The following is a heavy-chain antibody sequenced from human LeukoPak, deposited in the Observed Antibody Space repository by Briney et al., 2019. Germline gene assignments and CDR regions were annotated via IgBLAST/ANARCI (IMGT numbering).Heavy chain of an antibody. D-gene: IGHD6-13*01. CDR3: SSPYHGIATIGALY. Sequence: PGGSLRLSCAASGFTFSSYAMSWVRQAPGKGLEWVSAISGSGGSTYYADSVKGRFTISRDNSKNTLYLQMNSLRAEDTAVYYCSSPYHGIATIGALYWGQGTLVTVSS. CDR1: GFTFSSYA. V-gene: IGHV3-23*01. CDR2: ISGSGGST. J-gene: IGHJ4*02.